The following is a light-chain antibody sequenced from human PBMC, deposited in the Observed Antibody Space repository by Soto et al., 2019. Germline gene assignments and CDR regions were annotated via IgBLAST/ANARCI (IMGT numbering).Light chain of an antibody. CDR3: QQYYSSPVS. CDR1: QSVLYSSNNKNY. Sequence: DIVMTQSPDSLAVSLGERATINCKSSQSVLYSSNNKNYLAWYQQKPGQPPKLLISWASTRESGVPDRFSGSASGTDVTLTISSLQAEDVAVYYCQQYYSSPVSFGQGTKVEIK. CDR2: WAS. J-gene: IGKJ1*01. V-gene: IGKV4-1*01.